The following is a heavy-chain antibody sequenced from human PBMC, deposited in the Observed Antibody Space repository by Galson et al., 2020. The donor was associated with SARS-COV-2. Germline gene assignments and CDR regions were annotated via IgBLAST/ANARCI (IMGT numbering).Heavy chain of an antibody. V-gene: IGHV3-23*01. CDR2: ISGSGGST. Sequence: GESLKISCAASGFTFSSYAMSWVRQAPGKGLEWVSAISGSGGSTYYADSVKGRFTISRDNSKNTLYLQMNSLRAEDTAVYYCAKDRRGAVAGTTFDYWGQGTLVTVSS. CDR3: AKDRRGAVAGTTFDY. D-gene: IGHD6-19*01. J-gene: IGHJ4*02. CDR1: GFTFSSYA.